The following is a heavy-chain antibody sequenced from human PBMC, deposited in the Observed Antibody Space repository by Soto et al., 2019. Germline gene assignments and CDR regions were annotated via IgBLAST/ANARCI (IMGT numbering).Heavy chain of an antibody. CDR2: ISSNGVGT. CDR3: ARRARPDFDYMDV. CDR1: GFTLSGYA. J-gene: IGHJ6*03. D-gene: IGHD6-6*01. Sequence: EVQLAESGGGLAQPGGSLRLSCAASGFTLSGYAMDWVRQAPGKGLEYVSGISSNGVGTYYANSVQGRFTISRDNSKNTVYLQRGSLRPEDMAVYYCARRARPDFDYMDVWGKGTTVTVS. V-gene: IGHV3-64*01.